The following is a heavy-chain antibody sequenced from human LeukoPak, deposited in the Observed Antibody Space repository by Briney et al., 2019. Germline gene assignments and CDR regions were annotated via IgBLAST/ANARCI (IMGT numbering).Heavy chain of an antibody. D-gene: IGHD6-19*01. CDR2: IYYSGST. CDR3: ARDAKQWLVNGVYFQH. Sequence: SETLSLTCTVSGGSISSYYWSWIRQPPGKGLEWIGSIYYSGSTYYNPSLKSRVTISVDTSKNQFSLKLSSVTAADTAVYYCARDAKQWLVNGVYFQHWGQGTLVTVSS. CDR1: GGSISSYY. J-gene: IGHJ1*01. V-gene: IGHV4-59*12.